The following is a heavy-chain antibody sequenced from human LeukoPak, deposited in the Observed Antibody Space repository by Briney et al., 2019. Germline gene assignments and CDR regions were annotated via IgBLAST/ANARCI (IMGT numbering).Heavy chain of an antibody. CDR3: ASDPRSTTVTRKYYYYGMDV. CDR1: GGTFSSYA. CDR2: IIPILGIA. J-gene: IGHJ6*02. D-gene: IGHD4-17*01. Sequence: GASVKVSCKASGGTFSSYAISWVRQAPGQGLEWMGRIIPILGIANYAQKFQGRVTITADKSTSTAYMELSSLRSEDTAVYYCASDPRSTTVTRKYYYYGMDVWGQGTTVTVSS. V-gene: IGHV1-69*04.